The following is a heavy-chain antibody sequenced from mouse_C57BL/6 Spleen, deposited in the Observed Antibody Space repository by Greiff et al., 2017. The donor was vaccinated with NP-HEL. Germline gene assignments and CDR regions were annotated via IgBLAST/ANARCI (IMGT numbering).Heavy chain of an antibody. V-gene: IGHV1-61*01. CDR2: IYPSDSET. CDR1: GYTFTSYW. CDR3: ARRHYYDCAMDY. Sequence: VQLQQPGAELVRPGSSVKLSCKASGYTFTSYWMGWVKQRPGQGLEWIGNIYPSDSETHYNQKFKDKATLTVDKSSSTAYMQLSSLTSEDSAVYYCARRHYYDCAMDYWGQGTSVTVSS. J-gene: IGHJ4*01. D-gene: IGHD1-2*01.